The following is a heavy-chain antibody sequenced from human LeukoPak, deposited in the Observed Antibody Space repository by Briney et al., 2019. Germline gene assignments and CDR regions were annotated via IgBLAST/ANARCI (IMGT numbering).Heavy chain of an antibody. V-gene: IGHV3-21*01. CDR1: GSTFSRCG. Sequence: GGSLRLSCAASGSTFSRCGMNWVRQAPGKGLEWVSSISGSSTYIYYADSVKGRFTISRDNAKNSLYLQMNSLRAEDTAVYYCARGSEWSSGVSDYWGQGTLVTVSS. CDR3: ARGSEWSSGVSDY. CDR2: ISGSSTYI. J-gene: IGHJ4*02. D-gene: IGHD3-3*01.